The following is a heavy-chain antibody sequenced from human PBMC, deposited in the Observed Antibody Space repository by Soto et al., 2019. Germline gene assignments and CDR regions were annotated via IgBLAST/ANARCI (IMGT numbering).Heavy chain of an antibody. J-gene: IGHJ6*02. V-gene: IGHV1-69*12. CDR2: IIPIFGTA. CDR1: GGTFSSYA. CDR3: ARGGRSGTFYYYYGMDV. D-gene: IGHD3-16*01. Sequence: QVQLVQSGAEVKKPGSSVKVSCKASGGTFSSYAISWVRQAPGQGIEWMGGIIPIFGTANYAQKFQGRVTITADESTSTAYMELSSLRAEDTAVYYCARGGRSGTFYYYYGMDVWGQGTTVTVSS.